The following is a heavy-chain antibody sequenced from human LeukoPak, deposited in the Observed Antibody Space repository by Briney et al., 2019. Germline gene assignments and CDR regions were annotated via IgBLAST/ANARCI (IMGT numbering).Heavy chain of an antibody. CDR2: ISYDGVDK. Sequence: GGSLRLSCAASGFTFSHYALHWVRQVAGKGLEWVAGISYDGVDKYYPKSGEGRFIISRDNSKKTLFLQMESLRVEDTAVYYFAKEVDTVMDWANDAFDIWGQGTMVTVSS. CDR3: AKEVDTVMDWANDAFDI. CDR1: GFTFSHYA. J-gene: IGHJ3*02. V-gene: IGHV3-30-3*01. D-gene: IGHD5-18*01.